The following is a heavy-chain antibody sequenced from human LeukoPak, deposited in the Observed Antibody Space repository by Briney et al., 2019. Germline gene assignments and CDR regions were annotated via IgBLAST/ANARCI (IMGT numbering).Heavy chain of an antibody. CDR1: GYSFTSYW. J-gene: IGHJ5*02. D-gene: IGHD3-16*02. V-gene: IGHV5-51*01. Sequence: GESLKISCKGSGYSFTSYWIGWVRQMPGKGLEWMGIIYPGDSDIRYSPSFQGQVTISADKSIGTAYLQWSSLKASDTAMYYCARQGGIIGNWFDPWGQGTLVTVSS. CDR2: IYPGDSDI. CDR3: ARQGGIIGNWFDP.